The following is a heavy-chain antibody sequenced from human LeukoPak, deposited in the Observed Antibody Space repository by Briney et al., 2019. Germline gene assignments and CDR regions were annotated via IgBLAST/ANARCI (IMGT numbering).Heavy chain of an antibody. V-gene: IGHV1-18*01. Sequence: ASVKVSCKASGYTFSSYGISWVRQAPGQGLEWMGWIRAYNGNTNYAQKFQGRVTMTTDTSTSTAYMELSRLRSDDTAVYYCARYSGYDEPFEYWGQGTLVTVSS. J-gene: IGHJ4*02. CDR3: ARYSGYDEPFEY. D-gene: IGHD5-12*01. CDR1: GYTFSSYG. CDR2: IRAYNGNT.